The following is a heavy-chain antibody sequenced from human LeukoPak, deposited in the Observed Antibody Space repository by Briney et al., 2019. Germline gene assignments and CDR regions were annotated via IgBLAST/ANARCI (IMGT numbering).Heavy chain of an antibody. CDR2: ISSSGSTI. V-gene: IGHV3-48*03. J-gene: IGHJ6*04. Sequence: GGSLRLSCAASGFTFSSYEMNWVRQAPGKGLEWVSYISSSGSTIYYADSVKGRFTISRDNAKNSLYLQTNSLRAEDTAVYYCARDSVIGDIVVVPAAPRYYYYGMDVWGKGTTVTVSS. CDR1: GFTFSSYE. D-gene: IGHD2-2*01. CDR3: ARDSVIGDIVVVPAAPRYYYYGMDV.